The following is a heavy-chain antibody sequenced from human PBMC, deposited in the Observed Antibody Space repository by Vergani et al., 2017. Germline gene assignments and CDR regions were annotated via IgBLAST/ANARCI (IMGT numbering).Heavy chain of an antibody. Sequence: EVQLVESGGGLVKPGGSLRLSCAASGFTFSSYSMNWVRQAPGKGLEWVSSISSSSSYIDYADSVKGRFTISRDNAKNSLYLQMNSLRAEDTAVYYCARVISAENLWSAVVGCYGMDDWGQGTPVTVSS. CDR3: ARVISAENLWSAVVGCYGMDD. CDR2: ISSSSSYI. D-gene: IGHD3-3*01. CDR1: GFTFSSYS. J-gene: IGHJ6*02. V-gene: IGHV3-21*01.